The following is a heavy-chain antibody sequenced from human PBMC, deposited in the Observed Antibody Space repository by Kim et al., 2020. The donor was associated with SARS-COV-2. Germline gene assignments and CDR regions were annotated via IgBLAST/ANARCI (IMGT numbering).Heavy chain of an antibody. Sequence: SQTLSLTCAISGDSVSSNSAAWNWIRQSPSRGLEWLGRTYYRSKWYNDYAVSVKSRITINPDTSKNQFSLQLNSVTPEDTAVYYCARGVSLEGPKSGYCTNGVCYPFDYWGQGTLVTVSS. D-gene: IGHD2-8*01. CDR3: ARGVSLEGPKSGYCTNGVCYPFDY. CDR1: GDSVSSNSAA. J-gene: IGHJ4*02. CDR2: TYYRSKWYN. V-gene: IGHV6-1*01.